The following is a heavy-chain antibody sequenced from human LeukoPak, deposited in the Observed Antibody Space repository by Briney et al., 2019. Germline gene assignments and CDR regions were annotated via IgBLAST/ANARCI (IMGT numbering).Heavy chain of an antibody. Sequence: GASVKVSCKASGYTLTSFAMNWLRQAPGQGLEWMGWINTNTGNPTYAQGFTGRFVFSLDTSVSTAYLQISSLKAEDTAVYYCARDLEEFGVFRYCSSTSCYGDLNWFDPWGQGTLVTVSS. CDR3: ARDLEEFGVFRYCSSTSCYGDLNWFDP. V-gene: IGHV7-4-1*02. D-gene: IGHD2-2*01. J-gene: IGHJ5*02. CDR2: INTNTGNP. CDR1: GYTLTSFA.